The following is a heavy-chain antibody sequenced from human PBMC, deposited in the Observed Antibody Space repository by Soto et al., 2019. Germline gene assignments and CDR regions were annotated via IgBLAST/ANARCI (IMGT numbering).Heavy chain of an antibody. CDR1: GYTFPSST. CDR2: INAYSGDR. CDR3: ASANYGDSDY. J-gene: IGHJ4*02. V-gene: IGHV1-18*01. D-gene: IGHD4-17*01. Sequence: QGELVQFGAEVKKPGASVKVSCKASGYTFPSSTISWLRQAPGQGLEWLGWINAYSGDRKFAQRFQGRVTMTTDTSTSTAYLELTSLTSDDTAIYYCASANYGDSDYWGQGTLLTVSS.